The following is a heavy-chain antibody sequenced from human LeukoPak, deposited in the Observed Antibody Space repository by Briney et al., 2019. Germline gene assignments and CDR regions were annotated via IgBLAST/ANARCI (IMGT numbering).Heavy chain of an antibody. Sequence: GASVKVSCKAYGGTLNNYAFSCVRQASGQGLEWMGGIIPVSGTSKYAQKFQDRVTFITDESTSTAYMELGSLTSEDTAVYYCTGGYRNRWFGFDLWGQGTLVTVSS. CDR2: IIPVSGTS. V-gene: IGHV1-69*05. J-gene: IGHJ4*02. CDR1: GGTLNNYA. D-gene: IGHD6-13*01. CDR3: TGGYRNRWFGFDL.